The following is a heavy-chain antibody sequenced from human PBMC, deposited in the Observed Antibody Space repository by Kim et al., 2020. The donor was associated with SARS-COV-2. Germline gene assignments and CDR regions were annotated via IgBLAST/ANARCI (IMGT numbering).Heavy chain of an antibody. CDR2: ISYDGSNK. CDR1: GFTFSSYG. CDR3: AKVGGYYYDSSGYGY. Sequence: GGSLRLSCAASGFTFSSYGMHWVRQAPGKGLEWVAVISYDGSNKYYADSVKGRFTISRDNSKNTLYLQMNSLRAEDTAVYYCAKVGGYYYDSSGYGYWGQGTLVTVSS. D-gene: IGHD3-22*01. V-gene: IGHV3-30*18. J-gene: IGHJ4*02.